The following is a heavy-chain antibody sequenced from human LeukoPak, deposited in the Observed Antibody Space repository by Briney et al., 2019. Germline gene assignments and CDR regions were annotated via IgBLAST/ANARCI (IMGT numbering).Heavy chain of an antibody. V-gene: IGHV6-1*01. CDR1: GDSVSTNNAG. CDR3: AREEDYYDSSGYPFSSFDY. D-gene: IGHD3-22*01. Sequence: SQTLSLTCAISGDSVSTNNAGWNWIRQSPSRGLEWLGRTYYRSKWYNDYAVSVKSRITINPDTSKNQFSLQLNSVTPEDTAVYYCAREEDYYDSSGYPFSSFDYWGQGTLVTVSS. J-gene: IGHJ4*02. CDR2: TYYRSKWYN.